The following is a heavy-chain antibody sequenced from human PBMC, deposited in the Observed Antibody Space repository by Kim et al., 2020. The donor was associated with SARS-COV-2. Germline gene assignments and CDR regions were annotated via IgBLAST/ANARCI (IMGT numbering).Heavy chain of an antibody. CDR2: IYSGGSST. V-gene: IGHV3-23*03. CDR3: AKSGQYYYDSSGYYGAGYYFDY. CDR1: GFTFSSYA. Sequence: GGSLRLSCAASGFTFSSYAMSWVRQAPGKGLEWVSVIYSGGSSTYYADSVKGRFTISRDNSKNTLYLQMNSLRAEDTAVYYCAKSGQYYYDSSGYYGAGYYFDYWGQGTLVTVSS. D-gene: IGHD3-22*01. J-gene: IGHJ4*02.